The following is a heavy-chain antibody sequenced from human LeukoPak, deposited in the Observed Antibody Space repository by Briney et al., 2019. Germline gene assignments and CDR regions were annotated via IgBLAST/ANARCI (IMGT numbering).Heavy chain of an antibody. CDR1: GFALSSHW. CDR3: AGNNGMDV. J-gene: IGHJ6*02. Sequence: PGGPLRLSCAASGFALSSHWMTWVRQVPGRGPEWVANVNRDGSETYYLDSVKGRFTISKGNAKNSLYLQMNSLRAEDTALYHCAGNNGMDVWGQGTTVIVSS. CDR2: VNRDGSET. V-gene: IGHV3-7*03.